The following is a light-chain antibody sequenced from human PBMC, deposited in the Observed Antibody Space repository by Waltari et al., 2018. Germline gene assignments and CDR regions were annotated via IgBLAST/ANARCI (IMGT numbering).Light chain of an antibody. V-gene: IGLV2-14*03. Sequence: QSALTQPASVSGSPGQSLTISCPGTSSDVGGYNYVSWYQQHPGKAPKLMIYDVTNRPSGVSNRFSGSKSGNTASLTISGLQAEDEADYYCSSYTSSGTGVLFGGGTKLSVL. CDR3: SSYTSSGTGVL. CDR1: SSDVGGYNY. CDR2: DVT. J-gene: IGLJ2*01.